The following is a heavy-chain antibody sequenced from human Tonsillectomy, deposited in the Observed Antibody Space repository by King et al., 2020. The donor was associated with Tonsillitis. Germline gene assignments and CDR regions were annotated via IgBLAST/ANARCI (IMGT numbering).Heavy chain of an antibody. D-gene: IGHD3-22*01. V-gene: IGHV3-23*01. CDR2: FSGSGGSA. CDR1: GFTFSSYA. CDR3: ARSDDSSAYWVGDY. J-gene: IGHJ4*02. Sequence: VQLLESGGGLVQPGGSLRLSCAASGFTFSSYAMSWVRQAPGKGLEWVSVFSGSGGSAYFADSLKGRFTISRDNSKNTLYLQMNSLRAEDTAIYYCARSDDSSAYWVGDYWGQGTLVTVSS.